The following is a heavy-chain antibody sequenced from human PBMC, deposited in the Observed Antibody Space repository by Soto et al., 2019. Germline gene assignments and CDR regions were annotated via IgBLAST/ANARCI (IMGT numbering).Heavy chain of an antibody. V-gene: IGHV4-59*01. CDR2: FYYSGST. CDR3: AREAGYYGMDV. Sequence: QVQLQESGPGLVKPSETLSLTCTVSGGSISSYYWSWIRQPPGKGLEWIGYFYYSGSTNYNPSLKSRVTISVDTSKNQFSLKLSSVTAADTAVYYCAREAGYYGMDVWGQGTTVTVSS. J-gene: IGHJ6*02. CDR1: GGSISSYY.